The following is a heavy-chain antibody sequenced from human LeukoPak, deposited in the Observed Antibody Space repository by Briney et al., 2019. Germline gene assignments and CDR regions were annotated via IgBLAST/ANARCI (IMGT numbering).Heavy chain of an antibody. J-gene: IGHJ5*02. D-gene: IGHD3-3*01. CDR1: GFTFDDYA. V-gene: IGHV3-43*02. Sequence: GGSLRLSCAASGFTFDDYAMHWVRQAPRKGLDWVSLISGYGGSTYYADSVKGRFTISRDNSKNSLYLQMNSLRTEDTALYYCAXDMERYYDFWSGYYNXFXXWGQXXLVT. CDR3: AXDMERYYDFWSGYYNXFXX. CDR2: ISGYGGST.